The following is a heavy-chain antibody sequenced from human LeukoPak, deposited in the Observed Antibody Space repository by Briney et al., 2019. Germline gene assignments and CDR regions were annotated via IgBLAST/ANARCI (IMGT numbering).Heavy chain of an antibody. J-gene: IGHJ5*02. CDR3: ARDITGSWNWFDP. Sequence: ASVKVSCKASGYTFTGYYMHWVRQAPGQGLEWMGWINPNSGGTNYAQKFQGRFTMTRDTSISTAYMELSRLRSDDTAVYYCARDITGSWNWFDPWGQGTLVTVSS. V-gene: IGHV1-2*02. CDR2: INPNSGGT. D-gene: IGHD6-13*01. CDR1: GYTFTGYY.